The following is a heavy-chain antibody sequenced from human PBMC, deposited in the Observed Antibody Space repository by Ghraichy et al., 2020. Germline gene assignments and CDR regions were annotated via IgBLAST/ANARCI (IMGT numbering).Heavy chain of an antibody. CDR2: IYSRGST. J-gene: IGHJ4*02. D-gene: IGHD1-26*01. V-gene: IGHV3-53*01. CDR1: GFTVSSNY. CDR3: ATMNWAVGVDY. Sequence: GGSLRLSCAASGFTVSSNYMTWVRQAPGKGLEWVSLIYSRGSTYYADSVKGRFTISRDNSKNTLYLQMNSLRAEDTAVYYCATMNWAVGVDYWGQGTLVTVSS.